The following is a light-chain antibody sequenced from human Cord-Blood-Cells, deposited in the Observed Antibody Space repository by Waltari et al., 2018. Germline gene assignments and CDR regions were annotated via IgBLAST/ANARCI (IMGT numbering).Light chain of an antibody. Sequence: DIQMTQSPSSVAASVGDRVTITCRASQGSRSWLAWYQQEPGKAPKLLIYAASSLQSGVPSRFSGSGSGTDFTLTISSLQPEDFATYYCQQANSFPFTFGPGTKVDIK. V-gene: IGKV1-12*01. J-gene: IGKJ3*01. CDR3: QQANSFPFT. CDR2: AAS. CDR1: QGSRSW.